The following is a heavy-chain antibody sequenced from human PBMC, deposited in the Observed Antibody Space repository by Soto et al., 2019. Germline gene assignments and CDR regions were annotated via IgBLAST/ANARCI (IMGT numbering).Heavy chain of an antibody. CDR2: IIPIFGTA. CDR1: GGTFSSYA. D-gene: IGHD2-2*01. Sequence: QVQLVQSGAEVKKPGSSVKVSCKASGGTFSSYAISWVRQAPGQGLEWMGGIIPIFGTANYAQKFQGRVTITADEXXSXAXXELSSLRSEDTAVYYCASSVRVWRVPAAMGYGMDVWGQGTTVTVSS. J-gene: IGHJ6*02. V-gene: IGHV1-69*12. CDR3: ASSVRVWRVPAAMGYGMDV.